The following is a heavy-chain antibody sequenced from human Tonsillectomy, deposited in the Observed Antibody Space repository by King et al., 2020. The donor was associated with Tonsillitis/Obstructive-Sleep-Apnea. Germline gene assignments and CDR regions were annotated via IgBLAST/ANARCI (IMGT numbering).Heavy chain of an antibody. CDR2: ISYDGSNK. CDR1: GFTFSSYA. CDR3: VRDHGSAAAIDGAAFDI. V-gene: IGHV3-30*01. D-gene: IGHD2-2*01. J-gene: IGHJ3*02. Sequence: QVQLVESGGGVVQPGRSLRLSCATSGFTFSSYAMHWVRQAPGKGLEWVAVISYDGSNKYYADSVKGRFTISRDNSKNTLYLQMNSLRAEDTAVYYCVRDHGSAAAIDGAAFDIWGQGTMVTVSS.